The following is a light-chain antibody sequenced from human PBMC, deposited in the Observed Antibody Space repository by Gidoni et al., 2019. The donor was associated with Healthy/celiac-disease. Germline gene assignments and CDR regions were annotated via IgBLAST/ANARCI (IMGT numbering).Light chain of an antibody. CDR2: AAS. CDR1: QSMSSY. J-gene: IGKJ1*01. CDR3: QQSYSTPGT. V-gene: IGKV1-39*01. Sequence: DIQMTQSPSSLSASVGERVTITCRASQSMSSYLNWYPQKPGKAPKLLIDAASSLQSGVPSSFSGSGSGTDFTLTISSLQPEEFATYYCQQSYSTPGTFGQGTKVEIK.